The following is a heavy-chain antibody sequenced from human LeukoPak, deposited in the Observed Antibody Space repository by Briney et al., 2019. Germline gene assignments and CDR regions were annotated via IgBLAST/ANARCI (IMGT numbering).Heavy chain of an antibody. CDR2: VYPGDSDT. J-gene: IGHJ4*02. CDR3: ARTYYYASSGFLTAYYFDY. D-gene: IGHD3-22*01. V-gene: IGHV5-51*01. Sequence: GESLKISCSGSGYSFTTYWIDWVRQMPGKGLEWMGIVYPGDSDTRYSLSFQGQVTISADKSISTAYLQLSSLKASDTAMYYCARTYYYASSGFLTAYYFDYWGRGTLVTVSS. CDR1: GYSFTTYW.